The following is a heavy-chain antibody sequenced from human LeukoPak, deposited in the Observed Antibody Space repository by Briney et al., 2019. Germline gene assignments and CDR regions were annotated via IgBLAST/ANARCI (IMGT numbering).Heavy chain of an antibody. J-gene: IGHJ4*02. D-gene: IGHD1-26*01. CDR2: IYYSRST. V-gene: IGHV4-59*01. CDR3: ARGTRELLDY. Sequence: SETLSLTCTVSGGSISSYYWSWIRQPPGKGLEWIGYIYYSRSTNYNPSLKSRVTISVDTSKNQFSLKLSSVTAADTAVYYCARGTRELLDYWGQGTLVTVSS. CDR1: GGSISSYY.